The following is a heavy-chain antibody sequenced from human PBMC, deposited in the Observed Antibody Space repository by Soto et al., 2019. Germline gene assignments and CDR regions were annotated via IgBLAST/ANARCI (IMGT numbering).Heavy chain of an antibody. CDR2: INSDGSST. J-gene: IGHJ4*02. CDR3: ARDNYYDSSIYPQDLDY. D-gene: IGHD3-22*01. CDR1: GFTFSSYW. V-gene: IGHV3-74*01. Sequence: GGSLRLSCAASGFTFSSYWMHWVRQAPGKGLVWVSRINSDGSSTTYADSVKGRFTISRDNAKNTLYLQMNSLRAEDTAVYYCARDNYYDSSIYPQDLDYWGRGTLVTVSS.